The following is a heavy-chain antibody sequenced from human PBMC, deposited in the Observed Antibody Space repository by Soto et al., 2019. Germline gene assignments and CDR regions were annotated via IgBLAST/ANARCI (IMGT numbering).Heavy chain of an antibody. V-gene: IGHV4-31*02. CDR2: IYYSGST. J-gene: IGHJ6*02. CDR3: ARDGRLVNYYYYGMDV. Sequence: WTWIRQHPGKGLEWIGYIYYSGSTYYNPSLKSRVTISVDTSKNKFSLKLRSVTAADTAVYYCARDGRLVNYYYYGMDVWGQGTTVTVSS. D-gene: IGHD6-13*01.